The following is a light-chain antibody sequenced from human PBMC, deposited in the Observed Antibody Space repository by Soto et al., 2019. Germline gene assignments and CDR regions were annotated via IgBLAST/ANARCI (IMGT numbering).Light chain of an antibody. CDR3: SSYTSSSTLGV. J-gene: IGLJ1*01. CDR2: DVS. Sequence: QPALTQPASESGSPGQSITISCTGTSRDVGGYNYVSWYQQHPGKAPKLMIYDVSNRPSGVSNRFSGSKSGNTASLTISGLQAEDEADYYCSSYTSSSTLGVFGTGTKVTVL. V-gene: IGLV2-14*01. CDR1: SRDVGGYNY.